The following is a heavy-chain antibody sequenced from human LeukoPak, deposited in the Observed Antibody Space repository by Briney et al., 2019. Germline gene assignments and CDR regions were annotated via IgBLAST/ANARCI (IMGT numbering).Heavy chain of an antibody. D-gene: IGHD3-22*01. Sequence: SETLSLTCTISGGFISSSSYYWGWIRQPPGKGLEWIGDIYYSGSTYYTPSLKSRVSISVATSKNQFSLILSSVTAADTALYYCARRRYYDSTGYFDWGQGTQVTVS. CDR2: IYYSGST. CDR1: GGFISSSSYY. CDR3: ARRRYYDSTGYFD. V-gene: IGHV4-39*01. J-gene: IGHJ1*01.